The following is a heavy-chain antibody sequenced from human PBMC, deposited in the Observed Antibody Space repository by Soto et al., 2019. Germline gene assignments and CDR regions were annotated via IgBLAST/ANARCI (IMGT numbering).Heavy chain of an antibody. J-gene: IGHJ4*02. CDR3: ARDRQWEPLLY. CDR1: GYTFRNYG. D-gene: IGHD1-26*01. CDR2: VSAYNRNS. Sequence: QVQLVQSGSEVKKPGASVRVTCKASGYTFRNYGISWVREAPGKGLEWMGWVSAYNRNSNYAQKFEDRVIMTPDTATSTAYLELRGLRSDDTAIYYCARDRQWEPLLYWGQGTLVTVSS. V-gene: IGHV1-18*01.